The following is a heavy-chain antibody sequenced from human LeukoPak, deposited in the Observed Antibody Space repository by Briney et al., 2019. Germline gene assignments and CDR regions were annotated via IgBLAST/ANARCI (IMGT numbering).Heavy chain of an antibody. Sequence: GASVKVSCKASGYTFTSYGISWVRQAPGQGLEWMGWISAYNGITNYAQKLQGRVTMTTDTSTGTAYMELRSLRSDDTAVYYCARDYDILTGPSRPDYWGQGTLVTVSS. CDR1: GYTFTSYG. J-gene: IGHJ4*02. CDR2: ISAYNGIT. V-gene: IGHV1-18*04. D-gene: IGHD3-9*01. CDR3: ARDYDILTGPSRPDY.